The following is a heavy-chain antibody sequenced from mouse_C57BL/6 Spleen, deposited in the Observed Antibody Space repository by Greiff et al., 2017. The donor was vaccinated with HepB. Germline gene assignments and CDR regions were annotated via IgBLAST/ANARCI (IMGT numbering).Heavy chain of an antibody. V-gene: IGHV1-72*01. CDR1: GYTFTSYW. J-gene: IGHJ3*01. CDR3: ARGDPIYYGSSYAY. D-gene: IGHD1-1*01. Sequence: QVHVKQPGAELVKPGASVKLSCKASGYTFTSYWMHWVKQRPGRGLEWIGRIDPNSGGTKYNEKFKSKATLTVDKPSSTAYMQLSSLTSEDSAVYYCARGDPIYYGSSYAYWGQGTLVTVSA. CDR2: IDPNSGGT.